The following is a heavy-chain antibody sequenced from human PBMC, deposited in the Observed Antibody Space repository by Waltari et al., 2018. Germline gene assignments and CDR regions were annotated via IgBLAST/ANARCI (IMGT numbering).Heavy chain of an antibody. CDR1: GGSISSSNW. D-gene: IGHD2-15*01. CDR2: IYHSGST. CDR3: ARVGECSGGSCYLDY. V-gene: IGHV4-4*02. J-gene: IGHJ4*02. Sequence: QVQLQESGPGLVKPSGTLSLTCAVSGGSISSSNWWSWVRQPPGKGLEWIGEIYHSGSTNYNPALKSRVTISVDKSKNQFSLKLSSVTAADTAVYYCARVGECSGGSCYLDYWGQGTLVTVSS.